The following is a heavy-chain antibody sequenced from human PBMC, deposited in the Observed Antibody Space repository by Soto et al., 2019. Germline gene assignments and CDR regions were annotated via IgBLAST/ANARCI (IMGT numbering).Heavy chain of an antibody. CDR1: GYTFTNYY. CDR2: IHPSGDNT. J-gene: IGHJ4*02. CDR3: ARPYDSSGSSTRPLDY. D-gene: IGHD3-22*01. Sequence: ASVKVSCKASGYTFTNYYMHWVRQAPGQGLEWMGIIHPSGDNTIYAQNFQGRVTMTRDTSTSTLYMELSSLRSEDTAVYYCARPYDSSGSSTRPLDYWGQGTLVTVSS. V-gene: IGHV1-46*01.